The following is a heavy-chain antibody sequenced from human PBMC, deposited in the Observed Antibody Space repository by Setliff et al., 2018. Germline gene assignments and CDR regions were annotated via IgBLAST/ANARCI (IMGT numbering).Heavy chain of an antibody. CDR2: FYDSWST. CDR3: AARGFIAVAGTTPDY. CDR1: GGSLSSSSYY. Sequence: PSETLSLTCTVSGGSLSSSSYYWGWIRQPPGKGLEWIGSFYDSWSTYYNPSLKSRVTISVDTSKNQFSLKLSSVTAADTAVDYCAARGFIAVAGTTPDYWGQGTLVTVS. J-gene: IGHJ4*02. D-gene: IGHD6-19*01. V-gene: IGHV4-39*01.